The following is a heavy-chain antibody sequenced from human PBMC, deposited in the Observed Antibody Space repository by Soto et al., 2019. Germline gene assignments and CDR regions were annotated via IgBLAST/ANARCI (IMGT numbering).Heavy chain of an antibody. J-gene: IGHJ4*02. CDR3: AKDPSRTTTNRNFDF. D-gene: IGHD1-26*01. V-gene: IGHV3-23*01. Sequence: EVQLLESGGGLVQPGGSLRLSCVGSGFTFSSYAMSWVRQAPGKGLEWVSAISGGGGSAYHADSVKGRFTISRDNSKNTLFLQMNSLRVEDTAVYYCAKDPSRTTTNRNFDFWSQGTLVTVSS. CDR1: GFTFSSYA. CDR2: ISGGGGSA.